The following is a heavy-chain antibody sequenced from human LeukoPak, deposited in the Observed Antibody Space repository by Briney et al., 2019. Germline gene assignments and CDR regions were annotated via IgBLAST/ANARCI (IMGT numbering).Heavy chain of an antibody. CDR2: IGSSSTYI. Sequence: GGSLRLSCAASGFTFSSYTMNWVRQAPGKGLEWVSSIGSSSTYIYYADSVKGRFTISRDNAKNSLYLQMNSLRAEDTAVYYCARDGSGSYDAFDIWGQGTMVTVSS. V-gene: IGHV3-21*01. J-gene: IGHJ3*02. CDR3: ARDGSGSYDAFDI. D-gene: IGHD1-26*01. CDR1: GFTFSSYT.